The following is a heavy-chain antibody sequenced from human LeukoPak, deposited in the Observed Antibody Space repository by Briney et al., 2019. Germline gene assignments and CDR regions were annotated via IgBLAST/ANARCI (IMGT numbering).Heavy chain of an antibody. Sequence: ASVKVSCKASGYTFTSYGISWVRQAPGQGLEWMGWISAYNGNTNYAQKLQGRVTMTTDTSTSTAYMELRSLRSDDTAVYYCARYYDISNPLYYYYGMDVWGQGTTVTVSS. CDR3: ARYYDISNPLYYYYGMDV. CDR1: GYTFTSYG. V-gene: IGHV1-18*01. J-gene: IGHJ6*02. CDR2: ISAYNGNT. D-gene: IGHD3-9*01.